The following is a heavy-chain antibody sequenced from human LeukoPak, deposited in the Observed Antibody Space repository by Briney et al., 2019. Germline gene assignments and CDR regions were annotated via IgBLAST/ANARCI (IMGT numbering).Heavy chain of an antibody. CDR3: ARGGSTMVTPGFY. D-gene: IGHD4-23*01. CDR2: ISGSGGNT. Sequence: GGSLRLSCAASGFTFSNYAMSWVRQAPGKGLEWVSAISGSGGNTYYADSVKGRFTISRDNSKNTLFLQMNSLRHEDTAVYFCARGGSTMVTPGFYWGQGNLVIVSS. J-gene: IGHJ4*02. CDR1: GFTFSNYA. V-gene: IGHV3-23*01.